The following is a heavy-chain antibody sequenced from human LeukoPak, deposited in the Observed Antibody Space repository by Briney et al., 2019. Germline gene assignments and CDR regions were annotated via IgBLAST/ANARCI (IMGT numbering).Heavy chain of an antibody. J-gene: IGHJ5*02. CDR2: IYYSGST. CDR3: ARAPYTVTTGNWFDP. V-gene: IGHV4-59*01. D-gene: IGHD4-17*01. Sequence: SETLSLTCTVSGGSISSYYWSWIRQPPGKGLEWIGYIYYSGSTNYNPSLKSRVTISVDTSKNQFSLKLSSVTAADTAVYYCARAPYTVTTGNWFDPWGQGTLVTVSS. CDR1: GGSISSYY.